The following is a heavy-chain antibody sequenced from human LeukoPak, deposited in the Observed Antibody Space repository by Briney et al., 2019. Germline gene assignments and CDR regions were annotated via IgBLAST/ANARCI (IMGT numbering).Heavy chain of an antibody. Sequence: PSETLSLTCTVSGGSISPYYWNWIRQPPGKGLEWIGYIYYSGSTNYNPSLKSRVTISVDTSKNQLSLELSSVTAADTAVYYCARTSASGATYFGFWGQGILVTVSS. CDR1: GGSISPYY. CDR3: ARTSASGATYFGF. J-gene: IGHJ4*02. V-gene: IGHV4-59*08. D-gene: IGHD1-26*01. CDR2: IYYSGST.